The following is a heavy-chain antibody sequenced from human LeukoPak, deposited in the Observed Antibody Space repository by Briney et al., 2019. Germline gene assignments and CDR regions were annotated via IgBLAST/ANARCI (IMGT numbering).Heavy chain of an antibody. J-gene: IGHJ4*02. CDR1: GFTFSSSA. Sequence: GGSLRLSCAASGFTFSSSAIRWVRQTPGKGLEWVSSISGSGGNTYYADSVKGRFTISRDNSKNTVYLQMNSLRAEDTAVYYCAKGNPLFYFDYWGQGTLVTVSS. CDR2: ISGSGGNT. CDR3: AKGNPLFYFDY. V-gene: IGHV3-23*01. D-gene: IGHD2-21*01.